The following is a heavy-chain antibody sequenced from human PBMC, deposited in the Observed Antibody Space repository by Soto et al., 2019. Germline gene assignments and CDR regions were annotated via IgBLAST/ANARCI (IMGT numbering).Heavy chain of an antibody. Sequence: SETLSLTCTVSGGSISGYYWSWIRQPPGKGLEWIGDINYSGGTNYNPSLKSRVTISVDRSKNQFSLRLSSVTAADTAMYYCACYCMYRISIFYFSSRSFDPWGQGTQVTVSS. D-gene: IGHD3-3*02. J-gene: IGHJ5*02. V-gene: IGHV4-59*03. CDR1: GGSISGYY. CDR3: ACYCMYRISIFYFSSRSFDP. CDR2: INYSGGT.